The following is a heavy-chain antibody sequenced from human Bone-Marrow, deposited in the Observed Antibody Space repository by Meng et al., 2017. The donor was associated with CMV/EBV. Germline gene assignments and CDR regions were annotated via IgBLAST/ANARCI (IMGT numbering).Heavy chain of an antibody. J-gene: IGHJ6*01. CDR3: AKDVRYNGMDV. CDR2: IWSDGVNK. V-gene: IGHV3-33*06. Sequence: GESLKISCAASGFTFSAYAMHWVRQAPGKGLEWVANIWSDGVNKYYVDSVKGRFTISRDTANNILYLQMNSLRAEDTAVYYCAKDVRYNGMDVWGQGTTVTGSS. CDR1: GFTFSAYA.